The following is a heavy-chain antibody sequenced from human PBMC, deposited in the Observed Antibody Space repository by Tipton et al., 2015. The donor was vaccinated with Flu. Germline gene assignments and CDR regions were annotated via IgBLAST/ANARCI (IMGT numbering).Heavy chain of an antibody. D-gene: IGHD6-13*01. J-gene: IGHJ4*02. CDR3: TTQGALGY. CDR2: IKSNPDGGAA. Sequence: SLRLSCAASGFNFINAWMGWARQTPGKGLEWVGRIKSNPDGGAADYAAPVRGRFIISRDDSKKTLFLQMNSLKIEDTAVYYCTTQGALGYWGQGALVTVSS. CDR1: GFNFINAW. V-gene: IGHV3-15*01.